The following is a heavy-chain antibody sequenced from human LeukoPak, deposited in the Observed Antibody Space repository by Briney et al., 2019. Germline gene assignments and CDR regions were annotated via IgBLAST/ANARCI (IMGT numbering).Heavy chain of an antibody. D-gene: IGHD6-19*01. CDR3: ARVGYSSGWYFDL. CDR2: IYTSGST. J-gene: IGHJ2*01. Sequence: PSETLSLTCTVSGGSISSYYWSWIQQPAGKGLEWIGRIYTSGSTNYNPSLKSRVTMSVDTSKNQFSLKLSSVTAADTAVYYCARVGYSSGWYFDLWGRGTLVTVSS. V-gene: IGHV4-4*07. CDR1: GGSISSYY.